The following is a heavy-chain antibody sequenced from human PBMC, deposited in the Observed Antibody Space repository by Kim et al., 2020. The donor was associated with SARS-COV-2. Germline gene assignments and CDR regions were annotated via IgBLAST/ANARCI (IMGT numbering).Heavy chain of an antibody. CDR2: IYYSGRT. D-gene: IGHD3-10*01. CDR1: GDSIRGFY. CDR3: ARSRSSGSYFKDPDGFDI. V-gene: IGHV4-59*01. J-gene: IGHJ3*02. Sequence: SETLSLTCTVSGDSIRGFYWSWVRQPPGKGLEWIAYIYYSGRTKSNPSLQSRVAISVDTYQNQFSLSLRSVTAADTAVYFCARSRSSGSYFKDPDGFDIWGQGMMVAVSS.